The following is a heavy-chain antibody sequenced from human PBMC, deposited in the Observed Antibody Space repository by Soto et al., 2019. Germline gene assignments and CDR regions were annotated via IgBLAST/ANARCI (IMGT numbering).Heavy chain of an antibody. CDR2: ISSSSSYT. Sequence: QVQLVESGGALVQPEGSLGPSCEAPGLTFSANYMGWIGQPPGKGREGVSYISSSSSYTNYADSVKGRFTISRDNAKNSLYLQMNSLRAEDTAVYYCARDFRTTGTTIQDYWGQGTLVTVSS. V-gene: IGHV3-11*06. J-gene: IGHJ4*02. CDR1: GLTFSANY. CDR3: ARDFRTTGTTIQDY. D-gene: IGHD1-1*01.